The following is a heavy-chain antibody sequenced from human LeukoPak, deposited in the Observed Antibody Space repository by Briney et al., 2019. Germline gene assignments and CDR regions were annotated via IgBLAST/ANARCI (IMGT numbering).Heavy chain of an antibody. V-gene: IGHV1-8*01. Sequence: AASVKVSCKASGYTFTSYDIHWVRQATGQGLEWMGRMNPNRGDTDYAQKFQGRVTMTRDTSISTAYMELSSLRSEDTALYYCARDTVYPDAFDIWGQGTMVTVSS. CDR1: GYTFTSYD. CDR3: ARDTVYPDAFDI. D-gene: IGHD4-17*01. J-gene: IGHJ3*02. CDR2: MNPNRGDT.